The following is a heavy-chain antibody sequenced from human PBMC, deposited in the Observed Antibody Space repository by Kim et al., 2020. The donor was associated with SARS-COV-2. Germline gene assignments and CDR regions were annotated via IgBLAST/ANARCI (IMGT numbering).Heavy chain of an antibody. Sequence: ASVKVSCKASGGTFSSYAISWVRQAPGQGLEWMGGIIPIFGTANYAQKFQGRVTITADESTSTAYMELSSLRSEDTAVYYCARGEIRDYYYYGMDVWGQGTTVTVSS. CDR1: GGTFSSYA. V-gene: IGHV1-69*13. CDR3: ARGEIRDYYYYGMDV. CDR2: IIPIFGTA. J-gene: IGHJ6*02.